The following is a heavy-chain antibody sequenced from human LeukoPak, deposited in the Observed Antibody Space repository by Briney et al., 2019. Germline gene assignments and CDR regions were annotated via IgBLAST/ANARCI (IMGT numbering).Heavy chain of an antibody. CDR3: AKDRSTAMVLDAFDI. CDR1: GFTVSSNE. Sequence: GGSLRLSCAASGFTVSSNEMSWVRQAPGKGLEWVSSISGGSTYYADSRKGRFTISRDNSKNTLHLQMNSLRAEDTAVYYCAKDRSTAMVLDAFDIWGQGTMVTVSS. CDR2: ISGGST. J-gene: IGHJ3*02. D-gene: IGHD5-18*01. V-gene: IGHV3-38-3*01.